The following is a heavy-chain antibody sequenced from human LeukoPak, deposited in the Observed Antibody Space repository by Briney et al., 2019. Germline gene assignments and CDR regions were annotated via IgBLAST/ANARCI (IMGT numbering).Heavy chain of an antibody. J-gene: IGHJ6*03. CDR2: IYTSGST. Sequence: PSETLSLTCTVSGGSISSGSYYWSWIRQPAGKGLEWIGRIYTSGSTNYNPSLKSRVTISVDTSKNQFSLKLSSVTAADTAVYYCAREGPKYYDILTIPSSYYYYYYMDVWGKGTTVTISS. V-gene: IGHV4-61*02. CDR3: AREGPKYYDILTIPSSYYYYYYMDV. CDR1: GGSISSGSYY. D-gene: IGHD3-9*01.